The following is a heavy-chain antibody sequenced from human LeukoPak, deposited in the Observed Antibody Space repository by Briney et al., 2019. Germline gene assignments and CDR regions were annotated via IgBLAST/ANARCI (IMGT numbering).Heavy chain of an antibody. V-gene: IGHV3-7*01. D-gene: IGHD2-15*01. J-gene: IGHJ5*02. CDR3: ARVPYYCSGGSCYSGDWFDP. CDR1: GFTFSTYW. Sequence: PGGSLRLSCAASGFTFSTYWMSWVRQAPGKGLEWVANIQQDGSEKYYVDSVKGRFTISRDNAKNSLYLQMNSLRAEDTAVYYCARVPYYCSGGSCYSGDWFDPWGQGTLVTVSS. CDR2: IQQDGSEK.